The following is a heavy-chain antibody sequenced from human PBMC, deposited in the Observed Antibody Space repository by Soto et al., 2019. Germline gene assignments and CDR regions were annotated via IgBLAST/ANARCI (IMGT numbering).Heavy chain of an antibody. CDR2: VHYSGTT. V-gene: IGHV4-59*01. CDR3: ARGTALIYGDYPGAGYFDF. J-gene: IGHJ4*02. Sequence: QLQLQESGPRLVKSSETLSLTCTVSGGSISSYYWRWIRQSPGRGLEWIGYVHYSGTTNYNPSLKSRVAMSLDSSKRQFSLTRNSVTAADTAVYYCARGTALIYGDYPGAGYFDFWGQGIQVTVSS. D-gene: IGHD4-17*01. CDR1: GGSISSYY.